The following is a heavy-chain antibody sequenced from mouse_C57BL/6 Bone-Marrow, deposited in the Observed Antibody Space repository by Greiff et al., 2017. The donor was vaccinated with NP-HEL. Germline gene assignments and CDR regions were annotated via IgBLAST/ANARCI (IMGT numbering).Heavy chain of an antibody. J-gene: IGHJ2*01. D-gene: IGHD2-5*01. Sequence: LVESGAELARPGASVKLSCKASGYTFTSYGISWVKQRTGQGLEWIGEIYPRSGNTYYNEKFKGKATLTADKSSSTAYMELRSLTSEDSAVYFCARKDSNYAFDYWGQGTTLTVSS. CDR3: ARKDSNYAFDY. CDR1: GYTFTSYG. CDR2: IYPRSGNT. V-gene: IGHV1-81*01.